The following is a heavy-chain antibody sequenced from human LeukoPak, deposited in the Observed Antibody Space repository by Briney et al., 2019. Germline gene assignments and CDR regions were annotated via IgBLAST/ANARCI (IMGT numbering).Heavy chain of an antibody. V-gene: IGHV1-2*02. CDR1: GYTFTGYY. Sequence: GASVKVSCKASGYTFTGYYIYWVRQAPGQGLEWMGWINPNSGGTNYEQKFQGRVTITRDTSISTAYMELSRLSCDDTAVYYCARDLSAARGWAWLWGRGNLVTVSS. CDR3: ARDLSAARGWAWL. CDR2: INPNSGGT. J-gene: IGHJ2*01. D-gene: IGHD6-6*01.